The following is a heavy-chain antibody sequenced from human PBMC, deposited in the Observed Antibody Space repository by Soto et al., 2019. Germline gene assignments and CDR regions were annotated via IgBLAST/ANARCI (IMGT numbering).Heavy chain of an antibody. CDR3: ARHIQWPPSGGFDY. D-gene: IGHD5-12*01. CDR1: GGSISSYY. J-gene: IGHJ4*02. Sequence: QVQLQESGPGLVKPSETLSLTCTVSGGSISSYYWSWIRQPAGKGLEWIGRIYTSGSTNYNPSLKSRVTMSVDKSKNQFPLKLSSVTAADTAVHYCARHIQWPPSGGFDYWGQGTLVTVSS. V-gene: IGHV4-4*07. CDR2: IYTSGST.